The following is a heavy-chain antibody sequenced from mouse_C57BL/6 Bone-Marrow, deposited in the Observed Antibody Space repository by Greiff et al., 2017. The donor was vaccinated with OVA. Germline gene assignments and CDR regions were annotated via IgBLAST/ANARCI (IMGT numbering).Heavy chain of an antibody. CDR1: GYTFTDYN. D-gene: IGHD2-4*01. V-gene: IGHV1-18*01. CDR3: AREGLRRSYAMDY. J-gene: IGHJ4*01. CDR2: INPNNGGT. Sequence: SGPELVKPGASVKIPCKASGYTFTDYNMDWVKQSHGKSLEWIGDINPNNGGTIYNQKFKGKATLTVDKSSSTAYMELRSLTSEDTAVYYCAREGLRRSYAMDYWGQGTSVTVSS.